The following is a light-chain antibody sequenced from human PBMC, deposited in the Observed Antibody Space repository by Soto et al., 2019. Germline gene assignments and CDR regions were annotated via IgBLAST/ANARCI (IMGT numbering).Light chain of an antibody. CDR2: DAS. V-gene: IGKV3-20*01. J-gene: IGKJ1*01. CDR1: QSVSSY. CDR3: QQYGSSLWT. Sequence: IVLTQSPATLSLSPGERATRSCRASQSVSSYLAWYQQKPGQAPRLLIYDASNRATGIPARFSGSGSGTDFTLTISRLEPEDFAVYYCQQYGSSLWTFGQGTKVDIK.